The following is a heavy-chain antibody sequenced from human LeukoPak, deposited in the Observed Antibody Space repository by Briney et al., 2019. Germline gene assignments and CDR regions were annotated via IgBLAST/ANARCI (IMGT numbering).Heavy chain of an antibody. J-gene: IGHJ3*02. CDR2: IKEDGSET. CDR3: ARDYGLDAFDI. D-gene: IGHD3/OR15-3a*01. CDR1: GFTSSTYW. V-gene: IGHV3-7*04. Sequence: GGPLRLSCTASGFTSSTYWMSWVRQAPGKGLEWVANIKEDGSETDYAGSVKGRFTISRDNAKKSLYLQMNSLRVEDTAVYYCARDYGLDAFDIWGQGTMVTVSS.